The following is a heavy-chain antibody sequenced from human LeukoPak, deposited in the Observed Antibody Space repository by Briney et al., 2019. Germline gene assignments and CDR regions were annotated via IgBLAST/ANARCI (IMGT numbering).Heavy chain of an antibody. CDR2: ISDNGAVT. CDR3: AKDDYYDTSGYRD. D-gene: IGHD3-22*01. J-gene: IGHJ4*02. V-gene: IGHV3-23*01. Sequence: GGSLRLSCAASGFSFSMYSMSWIRQAPGKGLEWVSVISDNGAVTFYGDSVKGRFTISRDNSKNTLYLQMNSLRAEDTAVYYCAKDDYYDTSGYRDWGQGTLVTVSS. CDR1: GFSFSMYS.